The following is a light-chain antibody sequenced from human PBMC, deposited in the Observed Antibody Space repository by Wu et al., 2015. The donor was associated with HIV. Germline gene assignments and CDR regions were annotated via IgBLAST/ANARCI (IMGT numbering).Light chain of an antibody. CDR1: QNINTW. Sequence: DIQMTQSPSTLSASVGDRVTITCRASQNINTWLAWYQQKPGKAPKLLIYQASNLESGVPSRFSGGGSGTEFTLTISSLQPDDFATYYCQKYNSFSPYTFGQGTKLEIK. J-gene: IGKJ2*01. CDR2: QAS. V-gene: IGKV1-5*03. CDR3: QKYNSFSPYT.